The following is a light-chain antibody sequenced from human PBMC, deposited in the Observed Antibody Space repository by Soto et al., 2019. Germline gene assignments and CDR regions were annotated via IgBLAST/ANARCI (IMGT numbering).Light chain of an antibody. CDR2: GAS. V-gene: IGKV3-20*01. CDR1: QSVSSSY. CDR3: QQYGSSLFT. Sequence: EIVLTQSPGTLSLSPGERATLSCRASQSVSSSYLAWYQQKPGQAPRLLIYGASSRATGIPDRFSGSGSGTDFTLTISRLEPEDFAVYYCQQYGSSLFTFGAGTKVDIQ. J-gene: IGKJ3*01.